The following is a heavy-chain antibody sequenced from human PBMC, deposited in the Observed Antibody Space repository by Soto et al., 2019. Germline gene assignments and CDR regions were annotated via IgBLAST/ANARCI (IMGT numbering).Heavy chain of an antibody. J-gene: IGHJ4*02. CDR1: GFTFSSYG. D-gene: IGHD1-7*01. CDR2: IWYDGSNK. Sequence: GGSLRLSCAASGFTFSSYGMHWVRQAPGKGLEWVAVIWYDGSNKYYADSVKGRFTISRDNSKNTLYLQMNSLRAEDTAVYYCARDSYENWNYVRYFDYWGQGTLVTVSS. V-gene: IGHV3-33*01. CDR3: ARDSYENWNYVRYFDY.